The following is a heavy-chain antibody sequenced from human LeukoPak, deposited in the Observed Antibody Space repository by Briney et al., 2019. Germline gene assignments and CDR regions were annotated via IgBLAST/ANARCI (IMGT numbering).Heavy chain of an antibody. J-gene: IGHJ4*02. CDR2: INHSGST. CDR3: ARARFFLEWLLRSYYFDY. V-gene: IGHV4-34*01. Sequence: PSETLSLTCAVYGESFSGYYWSWIRQPPGKGLEWIREINHSGSTNYNASLQSRVTISVDTSQNQFSLKQSSVNAADTAVLYRARARFFLEWLLRSYYFDYWGQRALVTVSS. D-gene: IGHD3-3*01. CDR1: GESFSGYY.